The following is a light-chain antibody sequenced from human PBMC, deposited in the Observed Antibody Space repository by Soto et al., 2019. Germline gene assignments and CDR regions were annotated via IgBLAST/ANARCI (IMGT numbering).Light chain of an antibody. V-gene: IGLV2-11*01. CDR1: SSDVGGYNY. J-gene: IGLJ1*01. CDR2: DVS. Sequence: QSVLTQPRSVCGSPGQSVTISCTGTSSDVGGYNYVSWYQQHPGKAPKLMIYDVSKRPSGVPDRFSGSKSGNTASLTISGLQAEDDADYYCCSYAGSYTYVFGTATNLTVL. CDR3: CSYAGSYTYV.